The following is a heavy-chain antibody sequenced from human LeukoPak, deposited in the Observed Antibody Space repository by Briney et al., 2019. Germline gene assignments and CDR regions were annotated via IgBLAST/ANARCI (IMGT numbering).Heavy chain of an antibody. V-gene: IGHV3-49*03. D-gene: IGHD6-19*01. CDR3: TRDQYSSGWYDILFHY. CDR2: IRSKIYGGTT. J-gene: IGHJ4*02. CDR1: GFTFGDYA. Sequence: GRSLRLSCTASGFTFGDYAMSWFRQAPGKGLEWVGFIRSKIYGGTTEYAASVKGRFTISRDDSKSIAYLQMNSLKTEDTAVYYCTRDQYSSGWYDILFHYWGQGTLVTVSS.